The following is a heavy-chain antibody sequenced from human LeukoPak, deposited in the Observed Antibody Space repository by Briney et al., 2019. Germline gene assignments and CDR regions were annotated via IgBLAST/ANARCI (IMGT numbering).Heavy chain of an antibody. CDR1: GFTFSDYY. CDR2: ISSSGNTI. V-gene: IGHV3-11*01. J-gene: IGHJ4*02. Sequence: PGPSLRLACAAAGFTFSDYYMSWIRQAPGRGLEWLAYISSSGNTIYYTGSGKGQFTISRDKAKNSPYLQMNGPRAEDTAVYYCALMTTVGLDYRGPGTPVNVS. D-gene: IGHD4-11*01. CDR3: ALMTTVGLDY.